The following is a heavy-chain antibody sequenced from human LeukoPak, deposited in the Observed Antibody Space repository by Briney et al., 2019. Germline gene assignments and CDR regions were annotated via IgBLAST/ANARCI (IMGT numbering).Heavy chain of an antibody. V-gene: IGHV1-69*05. J-gene: IGHJ3*02. CDR1: GGTFSSYA. D-gene: IGHD3-3*01. CDR2: IIPIFGTA. CDR3: ASIARLYYDFWSLGAFDI. Sequence: ASVKVSCKASGGTFSSYAISWVRQAPGQGLEWMGGIIPIFGTASYAQKFQGRVTITTDESTSTAYMELSSLRSEDTAVYYCASIARLYYDFWSLGAFDIWGQGTMVTVSS.